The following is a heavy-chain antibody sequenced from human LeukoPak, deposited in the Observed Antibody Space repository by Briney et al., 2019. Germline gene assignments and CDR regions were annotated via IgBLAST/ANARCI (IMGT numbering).Heavy chain of an antibody. CDR1: GGAFRGYY. V-gene: IGHV4-34*01. D-gene: IGHD3-10*01. CDR2: INHSGST. Sequence: KPSETLFPPCAVYGGAFRGYYWSRIRQPPGKGLEWIGEINHSGSTNYNPSLKSRVTISVDTSKNQFSLKLSSVTAAGTAVYYCARHDGMVRGPLDLWGRGTLVTVSS. J-gene: IGHJ2*01. CDR3: ARHDGMVRGPLDL.